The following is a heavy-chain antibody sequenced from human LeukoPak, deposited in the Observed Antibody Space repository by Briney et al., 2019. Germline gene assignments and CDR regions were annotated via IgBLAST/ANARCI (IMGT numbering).Heavy chain of an antibody. J-gene: IGHJ5*01. CDR1: GFTFSSYW. Sequence: PGGSLRLSCAASGFTFSSYWMNWVRQAPGKGLVWVARIKPDGSSISYADSVKGRFTISRDNSKNTLYLQMNSLRAEDTAVYYCAATVYDWSYGFLSW. V-gene: IGHV3-74*01. CDR2: IKPDGSSI. D-gene: IGHD1-7*01. CDR3: AATVYDWSYGFLS.